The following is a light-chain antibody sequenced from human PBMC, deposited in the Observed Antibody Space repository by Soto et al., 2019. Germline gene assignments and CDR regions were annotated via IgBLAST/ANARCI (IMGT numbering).Light chain of an antibody. V-gene: IGKV3-15*01. CDR3: QHYNNWPPWT. J-gene: IGKJ1*01. CDR1: QSISSN. Sequence: EIVMTQSPATLSVSPGERATLSCRASQSISSNLAWYQQKRGQAPRLLIYGASTRATGIPARFSGSGSGTEFTLTISSLQSEDCAVYYCQHYNNWPPWTFGQGTKVEIK. CDR2: GAS.